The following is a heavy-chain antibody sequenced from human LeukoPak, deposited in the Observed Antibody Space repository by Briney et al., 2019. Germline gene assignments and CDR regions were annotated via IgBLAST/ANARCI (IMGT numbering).Heavy chain of an antibody. V-gene: IGHV4-4*07. CDR2: IYTSQST. J-gene: IGHJ5*02. CDR1: GGSSSSYY. Sequence: SETLSLTCTVSGGSSSSYYWSWIRQPAGKGLEWIGRIYTSQSTNYNPSLKSRVTISLDTSKNQFSLKLSSVTAADTAVYYCARDAVTGGPFDPWGQGTLVTVSS. D-gene: IGHD1-14*01. CDR3: ARDAVTGGPFDP.